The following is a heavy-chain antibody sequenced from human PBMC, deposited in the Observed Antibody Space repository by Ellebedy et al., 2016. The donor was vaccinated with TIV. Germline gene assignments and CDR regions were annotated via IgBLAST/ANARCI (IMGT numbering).Heavy chain of an antibody. D-gene: IGHD1-26*01. Sequence: GESLKISCAASGFNFRSYEMNWVRQTPGKGLEWVSYISNSGDTIYYADSVKGRFTISRDNAKNLLHLQMNSLRAEDTAIYYCARDAFAGRYGMDVWGQGTTVTVSS. J-gene: IGHJ6*02. CDR2: ISNSGDTI. V-gene: IGHV3-48*03. CDR1: GFNFRSYE. CDR3: ARDAFAGRYGMDV.